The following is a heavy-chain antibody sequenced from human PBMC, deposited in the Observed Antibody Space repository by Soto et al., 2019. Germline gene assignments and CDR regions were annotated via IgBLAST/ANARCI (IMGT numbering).Heavy chain of an antibody. CDR2: IWYDGSNK. Sequence: SLRLSCAASGFIFSSYGMHWVRQAPGKGLEWVVVIWYDGSNKCYADSVKGRFTISIDSSKNTLDLQMNSLRAEDTAVYYCASSTSWGQGPLVPVSS. V-gene: IGHV3-33*01. J-gene: IGHJ5*02. CDR3: ASSTS. CDR1: GFIFSSYG.